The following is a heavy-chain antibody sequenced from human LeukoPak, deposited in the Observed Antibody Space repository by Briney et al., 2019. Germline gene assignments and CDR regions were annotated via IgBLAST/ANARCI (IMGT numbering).Heavy chain of an antibody. CDR2: IYYSGST. CDR1: GGSSSSYY. V-gene: IGHV4-59*01. D-gene: IGHD6-13*01. CDR3: ARSRIAASFDY. Sequence: SETLSLTCTVSGGSSSSYYWSWIRQPPGKGLEWIGYIYYSGSTNYNPSLKSRVTISVDTSKNQFSLKLSSVTAADTAVYYCARSRIAASFDYWGQGTLVTVSS. J-gene: IGHJ4*02.